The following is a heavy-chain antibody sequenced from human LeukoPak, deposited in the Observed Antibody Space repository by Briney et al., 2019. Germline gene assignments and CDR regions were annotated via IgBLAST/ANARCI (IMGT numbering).Heavy chain of an antibody. D-gene: IGHD2-2*01. CDR3: AKDSQYQLLFLFDY. CDR1: GFTFDDYA. J-gene: IGHJ4*02. Sequence: GGSLRLSCAASGFTFDDYAMHWVRHAPGKGLEWVSGISWNSGSIGYADSVKGRFTISRDNAKNSLYLQMNSLRAEDMALYYCAKDSQYQLLFLFDYWGQGTLVTVSS. V-gene: IGHV3-9*03. CDR2: ISWNSGSI.